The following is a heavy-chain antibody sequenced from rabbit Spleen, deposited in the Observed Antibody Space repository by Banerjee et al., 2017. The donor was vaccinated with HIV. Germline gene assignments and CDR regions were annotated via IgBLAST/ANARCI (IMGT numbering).Heavy chain of an antibody. CDR2: INAITGKA. Sequence: QEQLMESGGGLVKPEGSLKLSCTASGFSFSNKAVMCWVRQAPGKGLEWIACINAITGKAVYANWAKGRFTFSKTSSTTVTLQMTSLTGADTATYFCARGTGSGGRSDYFNLWGPGTLVTVS. V-gene: IGHV1S45*01. J-gene: IGHJ4*01. D-gene: IGHD1-1*01. CDR3: ARGTGSGGRSDYFNL. CDR1: GFSFSNKAV.